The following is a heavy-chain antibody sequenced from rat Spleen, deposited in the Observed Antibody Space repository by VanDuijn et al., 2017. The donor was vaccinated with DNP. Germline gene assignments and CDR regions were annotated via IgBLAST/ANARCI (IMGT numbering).Heavy chain of an antibody. CDR3: ATDWFAY. CDR1: GFTFRNFW. V-gene: IGHV5-58*01. J-gene: IGHJ3*01. CDR2: INGDGSST. Sequence: EVQLVETGGGLVQPGRSLKLSCAASGFTFRNFWMYWIRQAPGKGLEWVASINGDGSSTYYSDSVKGRFPISRDNAEDTVYLQMVSLRSEDTATYYCATDWFAYWGQGTLVTVSS.